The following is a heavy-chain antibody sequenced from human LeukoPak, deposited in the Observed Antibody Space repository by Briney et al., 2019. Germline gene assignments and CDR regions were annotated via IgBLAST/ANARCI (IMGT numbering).Heavy chain of an antibody. CDR2: VNPDSGGT. CDR3: ARDYGGNSLYFDY. CDR1: GYTFTDYD. V-gene: IGHV1-2*02. J-gene: IGHJ4*02. Sequence: SVKVSCKASGYTFTDYDMYWVRQAPGQRLEGMGGVNPDSGGTNYAQKFQGRVTMTRDTSVSTAYMELSRLKYDDTAVYFCARDYGGNSLYFDYWGQGTLVTVSS. D-gene: IGHD4-23*01.